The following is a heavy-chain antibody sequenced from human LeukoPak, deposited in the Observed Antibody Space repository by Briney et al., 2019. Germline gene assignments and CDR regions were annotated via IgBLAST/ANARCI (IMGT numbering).Heavy chain of an antibody. J-gene: IGHJ4*02. V-gene: IGHV3-21*01. CDR3: ARTEYYDSSGYSPFDY. Sequence: GGSLRLSCAASGFSFSSYSMNWVRQAPGKGLEWVSSIDFSSTYIYNADSVKARFTTSRDNAKNSLDLQMNSLKAEDTAVYYCARTEYYDSSGYSPFDYWGQGTLVTVSS. CDR2: IDFSSTYI. CDR1: GFSFSSYS. D-gene: IGHD3-22*01.